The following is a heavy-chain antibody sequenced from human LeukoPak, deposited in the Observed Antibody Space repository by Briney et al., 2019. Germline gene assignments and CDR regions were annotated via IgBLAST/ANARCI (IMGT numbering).Heavy chain of an antibody. CDR3: AREVPGAMNAFDI. V-gene: IGHV3-9*01. Sequence: GRSLRLSCAASGFTFDDYAMHWVRQAPGKGPEWVSGISWNSGSIGYADSVKGRFSISRDNGKNSLYLQMNSLRLDDTAAYYCAREVPGAMNAFDIWGQGTMVTVSS. CDR2: ISWNSGSI. J-gene: IGHJ3*02. CDR1: GFTFDDYA. D-gene: IGHD2-2*01.